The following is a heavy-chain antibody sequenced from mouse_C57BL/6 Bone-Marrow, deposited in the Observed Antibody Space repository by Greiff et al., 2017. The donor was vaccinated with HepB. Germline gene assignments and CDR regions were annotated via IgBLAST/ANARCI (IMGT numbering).Heavy chain of an antibody. V-gene: IGHV1-50*01. CDR3: ASDYYGNFDY. CDR1: GYTFTSYW. D-gene: IGHD1-1*01. CDR2: IDPSDSYT. J-gene: IGHJ2*01. Sequence: QVQLQHPGAELVKPGASVKLSCKASGYTFTSYWMQWVKQRPGQGLEWIGEIDPSDSYTNYNQKFKGKATLTVDTSSSTAYMQLSSLTSEDSAVYYCASDYYGNFDYWGQGTTLTVSS.